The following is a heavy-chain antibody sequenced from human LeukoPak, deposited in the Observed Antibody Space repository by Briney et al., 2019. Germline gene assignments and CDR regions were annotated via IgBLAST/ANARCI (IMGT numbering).Heavy chain of an antibody. V-gene: IGHV3-21*01. Sequence: GGSLSLSCAASGFTFSSYSMNWVRQAPGKGLEWVSSISSSSSYIYYADSVKGRFTISRDNAKNSLYLQMNSLRAEDTAVYYCARSLGYCSGGSCYDHDAFDIWGQGTMVTVSS. J-gene: IGHJ3*02. CDR1: GFTFSSYS. D-gene: IGHD2-15*01. CDR3: ARSLGYCSGGSCYDHDAFDI. CDR2: ISSSSSYI.